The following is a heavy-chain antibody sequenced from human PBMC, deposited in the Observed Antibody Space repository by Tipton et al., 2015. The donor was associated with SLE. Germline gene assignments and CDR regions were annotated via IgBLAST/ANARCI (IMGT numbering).Heavy chain of an antibody. Sequence: TLSLTCTVSGGSITSHHLTRIRPPPGKGLEWLGYIDYSGSTHYNPSLKNRLAISVDTSKNQFSLKLSSVTAADTAVYYCAGLLIFGVVIMTDDAFDIWGQGTMVTVSS. D-gene: IGHD3-3*01. CDR2: IDYSGST. CDR3: AGLLIFGVVIMTDDAFDI. J-gene: IGHJ3*02. V-gene: IGHV4-59*11. CDR1: GGSITSHH.